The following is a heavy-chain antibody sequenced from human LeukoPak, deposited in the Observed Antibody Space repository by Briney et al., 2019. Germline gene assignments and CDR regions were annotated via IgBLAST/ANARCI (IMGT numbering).Heavy chain of an antibody. CDR3: ARGSDFWSTHLDF. V-gene: IGHV3-48*02. Sequence: GGSLRLSCAASGFTFSTYSMNWVRLAPGKGLEWISYISSSASLIFYEDSVKDRFIISRDNAKNSLYLQMNSLRDEDTAVYFCARGSDFWSTHLDFWGQGTLVTVSS. CDR2: ISSSASLI. CDR1: GFTFSTYS. D-gene: IGHD3-3*01. J-gene: IGHJ4*02.